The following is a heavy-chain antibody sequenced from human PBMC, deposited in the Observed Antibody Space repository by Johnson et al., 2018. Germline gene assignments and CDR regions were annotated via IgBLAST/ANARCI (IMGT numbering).Heavy chain of an antibody. D-gene: IGHD2-8*01. CDR3: ARGGTSNPFNGDY. V-gene: IGHV3-21*01. CDR1: GFNFSYYA. J-gene: IGHJ4*02. Sequence: VQLVESGGGLLKPGGSLRLSCAASGFNFSYYAMQWVRQAPGKGLEWVSFISGSSADISYADSVQGRFTISRDTAKNSLQLQMNNLRVEDTAVYYCARGGTSNPFNGDYWGQGTLVTVSS. CDR2: ISGSSADI.